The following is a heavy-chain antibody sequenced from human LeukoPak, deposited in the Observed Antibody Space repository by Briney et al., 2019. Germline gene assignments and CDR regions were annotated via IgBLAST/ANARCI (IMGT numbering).Heavy chain of an antibody. V-gene: IGHV4-59*08. CDR1: GGSISSYY. J-gene: IGHJ4*02. Sequence: SETLSLTCTVSGGSISSYYWSWIRQPPGKGLEWIGYIYYSGSTNYNPSLKSRVTISVDTSKNQFSLKLSSVTAAATAVYYCAGAAAGTWDFDYWGQGTLVTVSS. CDR3: AGAAAGTWDFDY. CDR2: IYYSGST. D-gene: IGHD6-13*01.